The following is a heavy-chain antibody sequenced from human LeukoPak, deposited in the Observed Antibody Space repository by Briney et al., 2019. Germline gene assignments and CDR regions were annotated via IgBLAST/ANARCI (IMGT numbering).Heavy chain of an antibody. Sequence: GGSLRLSCAASGFTFNNYWMSWVRQAPGKGLEWVANIKQDGSEKYYVDSVKGRFTISRDNAKNSLYLQMNSLRAEDTAVYYCARDSPDSDFDYWGQGTLVTVSS. J-gene: IGHJ4*02. CDR3: ARDSPDSDFDY. V-gene: IGHV3-7*01. CDR1: GFTFNNYW. CDR2: IKQDGSEK.